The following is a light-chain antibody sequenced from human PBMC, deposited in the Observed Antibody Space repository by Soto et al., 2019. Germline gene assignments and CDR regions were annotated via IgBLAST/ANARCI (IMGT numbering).Light chain of an antibody. CDR1: QSINTY. CDR3: QQYAGSPRT. CDR2: GAS. J-gene: IGKJ1*01. V-gene: IGKV3-20*01. Sequence: EIVMTQSPATLSVSPGERATLSCRASQSINTYLAWYQQKPGQAPRLLLYGASSRATGIPDRFSGSGSGTDFTLTISRLEPEDFAVYYCQQYAGSPRTFGQGTKVDIK.